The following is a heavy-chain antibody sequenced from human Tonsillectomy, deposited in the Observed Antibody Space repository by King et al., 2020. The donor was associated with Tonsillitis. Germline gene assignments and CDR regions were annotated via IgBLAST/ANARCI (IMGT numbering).Heavy chain of an antibody. V-gene: IGHV3-30-3*01. CDR3: ARDTGTDYYYYYMDV. D-gene: IGHD3/OR15-3a*01. CDR2: ISYDGSNK. J-gene: IGHJ6*03. CDR1: GFTFSSYA. Sequence: VQLVESGGGVVQPGRSLRLSCAASGFTFSSYAMHWVRQAPGKGLEWGAVISYDGSNKYYPDSVKGRFTISRDNSKNTLYLQMNSLRAEDTAVYYCARDTGTDYYYYYMDVWGKGTTVTVSS.